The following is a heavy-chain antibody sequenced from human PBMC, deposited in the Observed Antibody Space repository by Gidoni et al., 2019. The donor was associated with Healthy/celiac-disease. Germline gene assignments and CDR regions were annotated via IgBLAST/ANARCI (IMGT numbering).Heavy chain of an antibody. Sequence: EVQLVESGGVVVQPGGSLRLSCAASGFTFDDYTMHWVRQAPGKGLEWVSLISCDGGSTYYADSVKGRFTISRDNSKNSLYLQMNSLRTEDTALYYCAKDTGIAVAGSAFDYWGQGTLVTVSS. J-gene: IGHJ4*02. CDR3: AKDTGIAVAGSAFDY. CDR2: ISCDGGST. D-gene: IGHD6-19*01. V-gene: IGHV3-43*01. CDR1: GFTFDDYT.